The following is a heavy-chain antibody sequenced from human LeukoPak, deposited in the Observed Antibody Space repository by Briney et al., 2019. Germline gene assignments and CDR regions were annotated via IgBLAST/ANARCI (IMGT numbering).Heavy chain of an antibody. J-gene: IGHJ4*02. D-gene: IGHD5-12*01. Sequence: PSETLSLTCTVSGGSISSYYWTWIRQPPGKGLEWVGYIYYSGTTYYNPSLKSQVTISLDTSKNKFFLNLTSVNVADMAVYYCARAGGYSGYASNWGQGTLVTVSS. CDR1: GGSISSYY. V-gene: IGHV4-59*01. CDR2: IYYSGTT. CDR3: ARAGGYSGYASN.